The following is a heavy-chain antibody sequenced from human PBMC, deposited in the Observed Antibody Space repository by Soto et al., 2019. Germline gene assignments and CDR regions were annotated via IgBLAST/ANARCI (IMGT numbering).Heavy chain of an antibody. CDR3: ARDRRDGYTFDYYYGMDV. Sequence: SVKVSCKASGGSFSSYAISWVRQAPGHGLEGMGGIIPIFGTANYAQKFKGRVTITADESTSTAYMELSSLRSEDTAVYYCARDRRDGYTFDYYYGMDVWGQGTTVTVSS. CDR1: GGSFSSYA. CDR2: IIPIFGTA. D-gene: IGHD5-12*01. J-gene: IGHJ6*02. V-gene: IGHV1-69*13.